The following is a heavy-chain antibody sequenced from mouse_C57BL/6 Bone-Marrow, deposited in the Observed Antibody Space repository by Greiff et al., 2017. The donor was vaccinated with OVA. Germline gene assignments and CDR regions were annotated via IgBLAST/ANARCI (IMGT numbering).Heavy chain of an antibody. CDR3: ARRWLLYFDY. CDR2: IYPSDSET. J-gene: IGHJ2*01. D-gene: IGHD2-3*01. V-gene: IGHV1-61*01. CDR1: GYTFTSYW. Sequence: QVQLQQPGAELVRPGSSVKLSCKASGYTFTSYWMDWVKQRPGQGLEWIGNIYPSDSETHYNQKFKDKATLTVDKSSRTAYMQLSSLTSEDSAVYYCARRWLLYFDYWGQGTTLTVSS.